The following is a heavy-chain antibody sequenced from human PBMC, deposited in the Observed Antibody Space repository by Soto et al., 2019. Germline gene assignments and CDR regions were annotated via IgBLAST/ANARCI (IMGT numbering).Heavy chain of an antibody. V-gene: IGHV1-18*01. Sequence: ASVKVSCKASGYTFTSYGISWVRQAPGQGLEWMGWISAYNGNTNYAQKLQGRVTMTTDTSTSTAYMELRSLRSDDTAVYYCARDDRPYSSGWYSGYWGQGTLVTVSS. D-gene: IGHD6-19*01. CDR2: ISAYNGNT. CDR3: ARDDRPYSSGWYSGY. CDR1: GYTFTSYG. J-gene: IGHJ4*02.